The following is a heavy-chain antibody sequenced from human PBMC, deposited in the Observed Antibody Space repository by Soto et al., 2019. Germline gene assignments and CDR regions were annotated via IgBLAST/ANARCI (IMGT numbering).Heavy chain of an antibody. Sequence: EVQLLESGGGLVQPGGSLRLSCVVSGFTFSRYAMSWVRQAPGKGLEWVSGISGSGGSTDYADSVKGRFTISRDNSKNTVYLQMNSLKGDDTAIYYCAKDGYCSDASCYWSYWGQGTLVTVSS. D-gene: IGHD2-2*03. CDR3: AKDGYCSDASCYWSY. CDR1: GFTFSRYA. V-gene: IGHV3-23*01. CDR2: ISGSGGST. J-gene: IGHJ4*02.